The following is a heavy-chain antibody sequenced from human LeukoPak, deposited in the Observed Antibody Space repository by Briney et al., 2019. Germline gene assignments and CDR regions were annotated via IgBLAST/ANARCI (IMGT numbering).Heavy chain of an antibody. Sequence: PSETLSLTCTVSSGSMSSNYWNWIRQPPGKGLEWIGYIYYSGSTNYNPSLKSRVTISVDTSKNQFSLKLSSVTAADTAVYYCASAGYGDFDEDWFDPWGQGTLVTVSS. V-gene: IGHV4-59*01. D-gene: IGHD4-17*01. CDR1: SGSMSSNY. CDR2: IYYSGST. CDR3: ASAGYGDFDEDWFDP. J-gene: IGHJ5*02.